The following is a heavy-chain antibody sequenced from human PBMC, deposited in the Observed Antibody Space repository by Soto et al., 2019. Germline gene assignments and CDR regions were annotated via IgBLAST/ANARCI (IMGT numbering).Heavy chain of an antibody. CDR1: GYTFTSYY. CDR3: ARGEYVNNFYFHGMDL. V-gene: IGHV1-46*01. Sequence: QVQLVQSGAEVKKPGASVKVSCKASGYTFTSYYMHWVRQAPGQGLEWMGIINPSGGSISYAQEFQGRVTMTRDTSTSTVYMELSSLRSEDTAVYYCARGEYVNNFYFHGMDLWGQGTTVTVSS. J-gene: IGHJ6*02. D-gene: IGHD3-16*01. CDR2: INPSGGSI.